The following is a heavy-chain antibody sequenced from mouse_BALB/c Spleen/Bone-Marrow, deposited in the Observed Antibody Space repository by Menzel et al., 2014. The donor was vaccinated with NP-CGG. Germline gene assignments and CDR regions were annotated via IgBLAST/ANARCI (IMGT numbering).Heavy chain of an antibody. CDR2: IYPGDGDT. CDR1: GYAFSSYW. D-gene: IGHD2-4*01. J-gene: IGHJ3*01. Sequence: QVQLQQSGAELVRPGSSVKISCKASGYAFSSYWMNWVKPRPGQGLEWIGQIYPGDGDTNYNGKFKGKATLTADKSSSTAYMQLSSLTSEDSAVYFCAREGYDYDWFAYWGQGTLVTVSA. CDR3: AREGYDYDWFAY. V-gene: IGHV1-80*01.